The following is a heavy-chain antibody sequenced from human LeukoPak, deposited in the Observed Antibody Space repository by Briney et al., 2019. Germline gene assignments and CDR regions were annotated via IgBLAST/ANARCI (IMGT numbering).Heavy chain of an antibody. J-gene: IGHJ4*02. Sequence: SETLSLTCTVSGVSISSYYWSWIRQPPGQGLEWIGYIFYSGSTNYNPSLKSRVTISLDTSKKQFSLNLSSVTAADTAVYYCARQQPGYYFDYWGQGTLITVSS. D-gene: IGHD6-13*01. CDR1: GVSISSYY. V-gene: IGHV4-59*08. CDR2: IFYSGST. CDR3: ARQQPGYYFDY.